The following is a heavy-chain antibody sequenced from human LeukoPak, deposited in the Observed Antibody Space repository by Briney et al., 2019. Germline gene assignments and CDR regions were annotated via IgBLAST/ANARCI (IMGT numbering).Heavy chain of an antibody. Sequence: PSETLSLTCTVSGGSISSSSYYWSWIRQPPGKGLEWIGEINHSGSSNYNPSLKSRVTISVDTSKNQFSLKLSSVTAADTAVYYCAREIVGYCSGGSCYQKRWRYYYYMDVWGKGTTVTISS. CDR3: AREIVGYCSGGSCYQKRWRYYYYMDV. CDR1: GGSISSSSYY. CDR2: INHSGSS. V-gene: IGHV4-39*07. D-gene: IGHD2-15*01. J-gene: IGHJ6*03.